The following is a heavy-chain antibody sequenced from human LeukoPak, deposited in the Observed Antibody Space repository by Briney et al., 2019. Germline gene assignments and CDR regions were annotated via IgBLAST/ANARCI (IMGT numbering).Heavy chain of an antibody. D-gene: IGHD2-2*01. J-gene: IGHJ4*02. Sequence: PGGSLRLPCAASGFTVSSNHMSWVRQAPGKGLEWVSVIFSGGSTHYAESVKGRFTISRDNSKNMVYLQMNSLRAEDTALYYCARRGAVPYFDPWGQGTLVTVSS. CDR2: IFSGGST. CDR3: ARRGAVPYFDP. V-gene: IGHV3-66*01. CDR1: GFTVSSNH.